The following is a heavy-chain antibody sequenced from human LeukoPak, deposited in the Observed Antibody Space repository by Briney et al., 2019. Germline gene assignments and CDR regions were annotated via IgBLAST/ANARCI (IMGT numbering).Heavy chain of an antibody. CDR3: ARDPHWGSPFDY. D-gene: IGHD3-16*01. Sequence: SETLSLTCTVSGGSISSGDYYWSWIRQPAGKGLEWIGRIYTSGSTNYNPSLKSRVTMSVDTSKNQFSLKLSSVTAADTAVYYCARDPHWGSPFDYWGQGTLVTVSS. J-gene: IGHJ4*02. CDR2: IYTSGST. CDR1: GGSISSGDYY. V-gene: IGHV4-61*02.